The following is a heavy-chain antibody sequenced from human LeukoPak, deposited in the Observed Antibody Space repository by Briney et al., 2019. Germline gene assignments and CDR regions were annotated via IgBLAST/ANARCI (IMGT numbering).Heavy chain of an antibody. Sequence: GASVKVSCKASGYTFTSYGISCVRQAPGQGLEWMGWISAYKGNTNYAQKLQGRVTITTDTSTSTAYMELRSLRSDDTAVYYCARVGLGYSSSSYHDYWGQGTLVTVSS. D-gene: IGHD6-6*01. V-gene: IGHV1-18*01. CDR1: GYTFTSYG. J-gene: IGHJ4*02. CDR3: ARVGLGYSSSSYHDY. CDR2: ISAYKGNT.